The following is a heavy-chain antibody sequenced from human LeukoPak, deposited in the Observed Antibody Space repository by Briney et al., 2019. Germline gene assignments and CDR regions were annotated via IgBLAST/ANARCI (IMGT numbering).Heavy chain of an antibody. D-gene: IGHD3-22*01. V-gene: IGHV4-59*01. CDR2: IFYNGST. Sequence: SQTLSLTCTISVVSITPYYWNWIRQTPGKGLEWIGHIFYNGSTKYNPSLRSRVTLSVDTSKNQFSLKLTSVTAADTAVYYCARENPYYYDSSGSIKVNAFDIWGQGTMVTVSS. J-gene: IGHJ3*02. CDR3: ARENPYYYDSSGSIKVNAFDI. CDR1: VVSITPYY.